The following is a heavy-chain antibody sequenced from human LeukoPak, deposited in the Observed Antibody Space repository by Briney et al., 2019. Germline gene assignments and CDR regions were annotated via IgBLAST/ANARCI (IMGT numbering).Heavy chain of an antibody. J-gene: IGHJ4*02. CDR1: GFTFSSYA. CDR2: ISGSGGST. CDR3: AKVSMHYYDSSGCYSPPEN. V-gene: IGHV3-23*01. Sequence: GGSLRLSCAASGFTFSSYAMSWVRQAPGKGLEWVSAISGSGGSTYYADSVKGRFTISRDNSKNTLYLQMNSLRAEDTAVYYCAKVSMHYYDSSGCYSPPENWGQGTLVTVSS. D-gene: IGHD3-22*01.